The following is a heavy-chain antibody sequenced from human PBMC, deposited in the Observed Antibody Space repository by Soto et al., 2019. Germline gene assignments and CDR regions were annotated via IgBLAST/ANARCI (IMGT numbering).Heavy chain of an antibody. CDR3: TRQTDAVQWLVVPTDYNFDY. CDR2: IRSKTNSYAT. D-gene: IGHD6-19*01. J-gene: IGHJ4*02. CDR1: GFTFGGSA. Sequence: GGSLRLSCAASGFTFGGSAMHWVRQASGKGLEWVGHIRSKTNSYATAYAESVKGRFTISRDDSMNTAYLQMNSLKTEDTAVYFCTRQTDAVQWLVVPTDYNFDYWGQGTLVTVSS. V-gene: IGHV3-73*01.